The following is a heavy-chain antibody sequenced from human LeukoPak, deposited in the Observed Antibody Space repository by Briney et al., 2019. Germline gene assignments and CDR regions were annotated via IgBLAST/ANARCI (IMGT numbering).Heavy chain of an antibody. CDR1: GYSISSGYY. J-gene: IGHJ6*03. Sequence: TSETLSLTCTVSGYSISSGYYWGWIRQPPGKGLEWIGSIYHSGSTYYNPSLKSRVTISVDTSKNQFSLKLSSVTAADTAVYYCARVGRWFGEPYYYYYMDVWGKGTTVTISS. CDR3: ARVGRWFGEPYYYYYMDV. V-gene: IGHV4-38-2*02. CDR2: IYHSGST. D-gene: IGHD3-10*01.